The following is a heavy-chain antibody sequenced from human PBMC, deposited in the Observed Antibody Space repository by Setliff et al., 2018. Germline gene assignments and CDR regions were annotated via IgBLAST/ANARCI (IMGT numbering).Heavy chain of an antibody. D-gene: IGHD2-2*01. CDR1: GYSFSNYD. J-gene: IGHJ3*01. V-gene: IGHV1-18*01. CDR3: AISTLSICTDGTCPNAFDV. Sequence: ASVKVSCKASGYSFSNYDIMWVRQAPGQGLEWVGWISPYTGNAYYAPKFQGRVSLTTDTSTTTAYMDLRSLRPDDTAIYYCAISTLSICTDGTCPNAFDVWGQGTLVTVSS. CDR2: ISPYTGNA.